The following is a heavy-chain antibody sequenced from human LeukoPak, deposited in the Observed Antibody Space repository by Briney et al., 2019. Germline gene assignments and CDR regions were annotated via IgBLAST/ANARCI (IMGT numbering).Heavy chain of an antibody. CDR2: IYYSGST. CDR3: ARMVTAAGQNWFDP. V-gene: IGHV4-38-2*02. J-gene: IGHJ5*02. D-gene: IGHD6-13*01. Sequence: SETLSLTCTVSGYSISSGYYWGWIRQPPGKGLEWIGYIYYSGSTNYNPSLKSRVTISVDTSKNQFSLKLSSVTAADTAVYYCARMVTAAGQNWFDPWGQGTLVTVSS. CDR1: GYSISSGYY.